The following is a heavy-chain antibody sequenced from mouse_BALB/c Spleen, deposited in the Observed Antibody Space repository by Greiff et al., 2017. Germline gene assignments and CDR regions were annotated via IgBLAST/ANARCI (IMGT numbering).Heavy chain of an antibody. CDR2: INPSSGYT. CDR1: GYTFTSYT. V-gene: IGHV1-4*01. Sequence: QVQLQQSGAELARPGASVKMSCKASGYTFTSYTMHWVQQRPGQGLEWIGYINPSSGYTNYNQKFKDKATLTADKSSSTAYMQLSSLTAEDSAVYYCARWSTTGVADYYAMDYWGQGTSVTVSS. J-gene: IGHJ4*01. D-gene: IGHD1-1*01. CDR3: ARWSTTGVADYYAMDY.